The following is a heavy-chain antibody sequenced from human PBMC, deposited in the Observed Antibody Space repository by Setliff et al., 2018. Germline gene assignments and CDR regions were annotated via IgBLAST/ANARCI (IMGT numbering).Heavy chain of an antibody. V-gene: IGHV4-39*01. CDR2: IYYRGTA. Sequence: TLSLTCTISGDSISDISYYWGIIRQSPGKGPEWIGSIYYRGTAYYNPSLESRVTMFVETSKNQFSLRLNSVTAADTAVYYCARARYCSGGRCYWTWLDSWAQGTLVTSPQ. D-gene: IGHD2-15*01. CDR1: GDSISDISYY. CDR3: ARARYCSGGRCYWTWLDS. J-gene: IGHJ5*01.